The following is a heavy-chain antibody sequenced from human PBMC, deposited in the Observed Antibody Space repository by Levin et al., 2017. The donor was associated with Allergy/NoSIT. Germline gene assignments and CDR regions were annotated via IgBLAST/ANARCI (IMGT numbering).Heavy chain of an antibody. CDR2: INHSGST. CDR1: GGSFSGYY. J-gene: IGHJ5*02. V-gene: IGHV4-34*01. CDR3: ARVLGFGYIWGSYPPGSWFDP. Sequence: GSLRLSCAVYGGSFSGYYWSWIRQPPGKGLEWIGEINHSGSTNYNPSLKSRVTISVDTSKNQFSLKLSSVTAADTAVYYCARVLGFGYIWGSYPPGSWFDPWGQGTLVTVSS. D-gene: IGHD3-16*01.